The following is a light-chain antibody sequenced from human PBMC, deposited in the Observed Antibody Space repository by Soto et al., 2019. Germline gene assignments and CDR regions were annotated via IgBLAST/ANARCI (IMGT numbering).Light chain of an antibody. CDR1: QGISNW. Sequence: DIQMTQSPSSVSGSVGDRFTMTCRASQGISNWLAWYQQKPGKAPKLLIYAASTLQSGVPSRFSGSGSGTDFTLTISSLQPEDFATYYCQEASRIPITFGQGTRLEIK. J-gene: IGKJ5*01. CDR3: QEASRIPIT. V-gene: IGKV1-12*01. CDR2: AAS.